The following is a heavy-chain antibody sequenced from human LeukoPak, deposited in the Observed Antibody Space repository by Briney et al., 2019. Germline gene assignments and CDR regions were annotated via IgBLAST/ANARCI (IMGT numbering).Heavy chain of an antibody. D-gene: IGHD6-13*01. J-gene: IGHJ4*02. Sequence: SETLSLTCTVSGGSISSGSYYWSWIRQPAGKGLEWIGRIYSSGSTNYNPSLKSRVTISLDTSKNQFSLKLSSVTAADTALYYCAKEIRIAAAGTGLDYWGQGTLVTVSS. V-gene: IGHV4-61*02. CDR3: AKEIRIAAAGTGLDY. CDR1: GGSISSGSYY. CDR2: IYSSGST.